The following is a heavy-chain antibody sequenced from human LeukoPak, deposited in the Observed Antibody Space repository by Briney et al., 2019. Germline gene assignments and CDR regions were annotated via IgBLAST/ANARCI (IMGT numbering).Heavy chain of an antibody. V-gene: IGHV3-30*03. J-gene: IGHJ4*02. CDR3: AREYSNHFDY. CDR1: GFTFSNYG. D-gene: IGHD4-4*01. Sequence: GGSLRLSCAASGFTFSNYGMHWVRQAPGKGLEWMAVIAYDGSSTYYADSVKGRLTISRDNSKNTLYLQMSSLRPEDTALYYCAREYSNHFDYWGQGTLVTVSS. CDR2: IAYDGSST.